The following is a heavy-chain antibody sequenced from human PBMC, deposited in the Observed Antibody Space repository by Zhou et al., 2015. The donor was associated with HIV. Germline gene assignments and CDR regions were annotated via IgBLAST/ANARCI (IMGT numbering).Heavy chain of an antibody. D-gene: IGHD1-26*01. V-gene: IGHV1-18*01. J-gene: IGHJ3*02. CDR3: ARDPSQYSGSWGHAFDI. CDR1: HYRFRSYG. Sequence: QAQLVQSGVEVKKPGASVKVSCQTSHYRFRSYGITWVRQAPGQGLEWMGWISVYNGNTNYAQKLQGRVTMTTDTSTSTAYMELRSLRSDDTAVYYCARDPSQYSGSWGHAFDIWGQGTMVTVSS. CDR2: ISVYNGNT.